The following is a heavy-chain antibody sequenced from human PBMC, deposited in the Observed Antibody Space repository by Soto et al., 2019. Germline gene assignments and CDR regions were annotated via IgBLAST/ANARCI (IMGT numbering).Heavy chain of an antibody. CDR2: TYYRSRFFS. CDR1: GDRVSSYSAA. J-gene: IGHJ5*02. V-gene: IGHV6-1*01. D-gene: IGHD3-10*01. CDR3: VRDRYSSSGWFDP. Sequence: SQTLSLTCAISGDRVSSYSAAWNWIRQSPSGGLEWLGRTYYRSRFFSDYAESVKSRIIINPDTSKNQCSLQLKSVTPEDTAVYYCVRDRYSSSGWFDPWGQGTPVTVSS.